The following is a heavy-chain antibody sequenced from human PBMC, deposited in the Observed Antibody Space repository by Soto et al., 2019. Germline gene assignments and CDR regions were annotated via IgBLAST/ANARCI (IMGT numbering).Heavy chain of an antibody. V-gene: IGHV4-34*04. J-gene: IGHJ4*02. CDR2: INHSGSS. Sequence: PSETLSLTCAVYGGSFSGYHWNWIRQAPGKGLEWIGEINHSGSSNNPSLKGRATISADMSQNQFSLKLTSVTAADTAVYYCARLPGSDYSDPHDYWGQGTVVT. CDR3: ARLPGSDYSDPHDY. D-gene: IGHD4-17*01. CDR1: GGSFSGYH.